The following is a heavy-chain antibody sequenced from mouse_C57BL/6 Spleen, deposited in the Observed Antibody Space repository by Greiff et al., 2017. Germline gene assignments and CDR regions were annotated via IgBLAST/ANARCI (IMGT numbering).Heavy chain of an antibody. CDR3: ASLYYSNPYYYAMDY. J-gene: IGHJ4*01. CDR2: IYPGSGST. D-gene: IGHD2-5*01. V-gene: IGHV1-55*01. CDR1: GYTFTSYW. Sequence: QVQLQQPGAELVKPGASVKMSCKASGYTFTSYWITWVKQRPGQGLVWIGDIYPGSGSTNYNEKFKSKATLTVDTSSSTAYMQLSSLTSEDSAVYYCASLYYSNPYYYAMDYWGQGTSVTVSS.